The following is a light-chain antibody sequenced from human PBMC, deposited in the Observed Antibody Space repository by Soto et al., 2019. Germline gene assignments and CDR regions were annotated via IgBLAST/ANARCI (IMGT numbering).Light chain of an antibody. CDR2: DFN. CDR1: SVNVGGYDY. CDR3: SSYSSSSTL. V-gene: IGLV2-14*01. Sequence: QSALTQPASVSGSPGQSITISCTGGSVNVGGYDYFSWYQQHPAKAPKLIIYDFNNRPSGVSNRFSGSKSANTASLTISGLQAEDEADYYCSSYSSSSTLFGGGTKLTVL. J-gene: IGLJ2*01.